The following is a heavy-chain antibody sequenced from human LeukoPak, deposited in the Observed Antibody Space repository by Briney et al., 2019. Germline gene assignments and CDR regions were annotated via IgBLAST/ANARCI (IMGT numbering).Heavy chain of an antibody. V-gene: IGHV4-39*07. J-gene: IGHJ4*02. CDR1: GGSISTSNYY. Sequence: SETLSLTCTVSGGSISTSNYYWGWIRQPPGKGLEWIGNIFYSGSTCYSPSLRSRVTISVDTSKNQFSLKLSSVTAADTAVYYCAARPSRYYYDSSGYYRIDYWGQGTLVTVSS. D-gene: IGHD3-22*01. CDR3: AARPSRYYYDSSGYYRIDY. CDR2: IFYSGST.